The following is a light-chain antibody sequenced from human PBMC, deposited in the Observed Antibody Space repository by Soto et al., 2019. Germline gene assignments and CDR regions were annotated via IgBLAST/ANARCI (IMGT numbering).Light chain of an antibody. CDR3: QQGYTSAIT. CDR2: KAS. CDR1: QTISSW. V-gene: IGKV1-5*03. J-gene: IGKJ5*01. Sequence: DIQMTQSPSTLSGSVGDRVTITCRASQTISSWLAWYQQKPGKAPKLLIYKASTLKSGVPSRFSGSGSGTEFTLTISSLQPYDFATYYCQQGYTSAITFGQGTRLEI.